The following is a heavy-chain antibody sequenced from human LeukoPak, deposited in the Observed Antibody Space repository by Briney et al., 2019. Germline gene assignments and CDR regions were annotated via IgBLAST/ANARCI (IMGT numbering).Heavy chain of an antibody. CDR1: GYTFTSYA. J-gene: IGHJ5*02. CDR2: INAGNDNT. CDR3: ARDLGYCTGGTCYPNWFDP. V-gene: IGHV1-3*01. Sequence: ASVKVSCKASGYTFTSYAMHWVRQAPGQRLEWMGWINAGNDNTKYSQKFQGRVTITRDTSASTAYMELSSLRSEDTAVYYCARDLGYCTGGTCYPNWFDPWGQGTLVAVSS. D-gene: IGHD2-15*01.